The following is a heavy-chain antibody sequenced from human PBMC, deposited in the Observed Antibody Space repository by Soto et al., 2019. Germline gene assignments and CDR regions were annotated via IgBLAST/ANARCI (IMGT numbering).Heavy chain of an antibody. J-gene: IGHJ5*02. D-gene: IGHD3-16*02. Sequence: GGSLILSCAVSGVRFRDYWMSWVRQAPGKGLEWVANIKQDESDKYYVDSVKGRFTISRDNAKNALYLQMNSLRVEDTAVYYCAAYCYTMTCTHFHGYSWGQGTQVTVSS. CDR1: GVRFRDYW. CDR2: IKQDESDK. CDR3: AAYCYTMTCTHFHGYS. V-gene: IGHV3-7*03.